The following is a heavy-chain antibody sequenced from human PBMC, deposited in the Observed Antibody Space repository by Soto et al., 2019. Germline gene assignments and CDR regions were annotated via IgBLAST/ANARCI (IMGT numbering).Heavy chain of an antibody. CDR2: IYYSGST. J-gene: IGHJ4*02. Sequence: QLQLQESGPGLVKPSETLSLTCTVSGGSISSSSYYWGWIRQPPGKGLEWIGSIYYSGSTYYNPSLKSRVTISVDTSKNQFSLKLSSVTAADTAVYYCARLYYYCSGGSCYSWSFDYWGQGTLVTVSS. D-gene: IGHD2-15*01. V-gene: IGHV4-39*01. CDR1: GGSISSSSYY. CDR3: ARLYYYCSGGSCYSWSFDY.